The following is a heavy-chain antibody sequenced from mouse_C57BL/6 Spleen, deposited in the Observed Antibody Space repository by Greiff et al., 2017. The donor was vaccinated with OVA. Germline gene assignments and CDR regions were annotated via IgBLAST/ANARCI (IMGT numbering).Heavy chain of an antibody. Sequence: EVKLVESGGGLVKPGGSLKLSCAASGFTFSDYGMHWVRQAPEKGLEWVAYISSGSSTIYYADTVKGRFTISRDNAKNTLFLQRTSLRSEDTAMYYCARGGYYGNYVGAYWGQGTLVTVSA. V-gene: IGHV5-17*01. D-gene: IGHD2-1*01. CDR3: ARGGYYGNYVGAY. J-gene: IGHJ3*01. CDR1: GFTFSDYG. CDR2: ISSGSSTI.